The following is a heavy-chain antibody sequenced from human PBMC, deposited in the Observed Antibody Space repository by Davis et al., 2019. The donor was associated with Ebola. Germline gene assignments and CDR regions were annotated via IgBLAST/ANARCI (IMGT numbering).Heavy chain of an antibody. D-gene: IGHD3-10*01. Sequence: PGGSLRLSCAASGFTFSSYAMSWVRQAPGKGLEWVSSISSSSSYIYYADSVKGRFTISRDNAKNSLYLQMNSLRAEDTAVYYCARDEGSSKHKWYYFDYWGQGTLVTVSS. CDR2: ISSSSSYI. J-gene: IGHJ4*02. CDR3: ARDEGSSKHKWYYFDY. CDR1: GFTFSSYA. V-gene: IGHV3-21*01.